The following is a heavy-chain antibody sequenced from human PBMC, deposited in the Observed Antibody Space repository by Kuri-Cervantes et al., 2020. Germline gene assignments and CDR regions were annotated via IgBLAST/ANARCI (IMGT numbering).Heavy chain of an antibody. D-gene: IGHD3-10*01. CDR3: ARDGGY. CDR2: ISYDGSNK. CDR1: GFTFSSYA. V-gene: IGHV3-30-3*01. Sequence: GESLKISCAASGFTFSSYAMHWVRQAPGKGLEWVAVISYDGSNKYYADSVKGRFTISRDNSKNTLYLHMNSLRAEDTAVYYCARDGGYWGQGTLVTVSS. J-gene: IGHJ4*02.